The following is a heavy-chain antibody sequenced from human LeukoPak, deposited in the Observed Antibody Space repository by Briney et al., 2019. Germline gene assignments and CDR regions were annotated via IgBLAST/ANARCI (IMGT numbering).Heavy chain of an antibody. CDR3: ARGDGYYPGLLGY. Sequence: SETLSLTCTVSGYSINSGSSWGWIRPSPGKGLEWLGSIYHSGTTYYTPSLKSRVTIAVDTSKNQFSLKLSSVTAADTAVYYCARGDGYYPGLLGYWGQGTLVTVSS. CDR2: IYHSGTT. V-gene: IGHV4-38-2*02. J-gene: IGHJ4*02. D-gene: IGHD5-24*01. CDR1: GYSINSGSS.